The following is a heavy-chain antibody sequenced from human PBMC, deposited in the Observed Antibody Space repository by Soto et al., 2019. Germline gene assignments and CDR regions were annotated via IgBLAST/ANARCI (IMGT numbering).Heavy chain of an antibody. Sequence: GGSLRLSCAASGFTFSSYAMTWVRQAPGKGLEWVSVISGSGGSTYNADSVKGRFTISRDNSKNTLYLQMNSLRAEDTAEYYCAKDKYYDILTGRDAFDIWGQGTMDTVSS. CDR1: GFTFSSYA. CDR3: AKDKYYDILTGRDAFDI. J-gene: IGHJ3*02. V-gene: IGHV3-23*01. D-gene: IGHD3-9*01. CDR2: ISGSGGST.